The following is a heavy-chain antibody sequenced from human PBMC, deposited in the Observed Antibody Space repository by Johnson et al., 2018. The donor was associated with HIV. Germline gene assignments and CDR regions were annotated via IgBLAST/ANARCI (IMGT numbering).Heavy chain of an antibody. CDR3: AREGGGYDGKGAFDI. CDR1: GFTFDDYD. CDR2: ISWNGGSA. D-gene: IGHD5-12*01. V-gene: IGHV3-20*04. J-gene: IGHJ3*02. Sequence: VQLVESGGGVVQPGRSLRLSCAASGFTFDDYDMSWVRQAPGKGLEWVSGISWNGGSAAYADSVKGRFTISRDNSKNTLYLQMNSLRAEDTAVYYCAREGGGYDGKGAFDIWGQGTMGTVSS.